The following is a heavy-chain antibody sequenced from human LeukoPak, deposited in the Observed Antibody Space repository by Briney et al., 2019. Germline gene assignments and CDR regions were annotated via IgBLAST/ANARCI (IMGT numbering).Heavy chain of an antibody. CDR2: ISSSSSYI. Sequence: GGSLRLSCAASGFTFSSYSMNWVRQAPGKGLEWVSSISSSSSYIYYADSVKGRFTISRDNAKNSLYLQMNSLRAEDTAVYYYARGGSIYYGSGTLDYWGQGTLVTVSS. V-gene: IGHV3-21*01. CDR3: ARGGSIYYGSGTLDY. D-gene: IGHD3-10*01. CDR1: GFTFSSYS. J-gene: IGHJ4*02.